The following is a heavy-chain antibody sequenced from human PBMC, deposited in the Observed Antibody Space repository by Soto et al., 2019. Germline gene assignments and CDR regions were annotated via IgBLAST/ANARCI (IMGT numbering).Heavy chain of an antibody. CDR2: IYYSGST. V-gene: IGHV4-59*01. CDR1: GGSISSYY. D-gene: IGHD1-1*01. Sequence: SETLSLTCTVSGGSISSYYWSWIRQPPGKGLEWIGYIYYSGSTNYNPSLKSRVTISVDTSKNQFSLKLSSVTAADTAVYYCARMTTDYYYYYMDVWGKGTTVTVSS. J-gene: IGHJ6*03. CDR3: ARMTTDYYYYYMDV.